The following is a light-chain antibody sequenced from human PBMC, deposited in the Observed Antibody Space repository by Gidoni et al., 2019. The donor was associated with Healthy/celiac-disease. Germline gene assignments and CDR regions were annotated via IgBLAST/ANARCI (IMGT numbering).Light chain of an antibody. J-gene: IGKJ4*01. CDR1: QSVSSSY. V-gene: IGKV3-20*01. CDR2: GAS. CDR3: QQYGSGT. Sequence: DIVLTQSPGTLSLSPGERATLSCRASQSVSSSYLAWYQQKPGQAPRLLIYGASSRATGIPDRFSGSGSGTDFTLTISRLEPEDFAVYYCQQYGSGTFGGGTKVEIK.